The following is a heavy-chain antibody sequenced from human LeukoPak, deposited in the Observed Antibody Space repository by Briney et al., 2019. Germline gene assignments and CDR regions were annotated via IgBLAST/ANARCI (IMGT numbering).Heavy chain of an antibody. CDR3: ASVPYYYGSGSYPP. J-gene: IGHJ5*02. V-gene: IGHV4-34*01. D-gene: IGHD3-10*01. CDR2: INHSGST. CDR1: GFTFSSYS. Sequence: GSLRLSCAASGFTFSSYSMNWVRQPPGKGLEWIGEINHSGSTNYNPSLKSRVTISVDTSKNQFSLKLSSVTAADTAVYYCASVPYYYGSGSYPPWGQGTLVTVSS.